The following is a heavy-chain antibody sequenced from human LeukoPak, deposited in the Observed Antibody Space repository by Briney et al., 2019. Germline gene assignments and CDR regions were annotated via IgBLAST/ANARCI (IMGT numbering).Heavy chain of an antibody. CDR1: GYTFTSYD. Sequence: GASVKVSCKASGYTFTSYDINWVRQATGQGLEWMGWMNPNSGNTGYAQKFQGRVTMTRNTSISTAYMELSSLRSEDTAVYYCAREVQRGRIAVAGTRFDPWGQGTLVTVSS. CDR2: MNPNSGNT. D-gene: IGHD6-19*01. V-gene: IGHV1-8*02. J-gene: IGHJ5*02. CDR3: AREVQRGRIAVAGTRFDP.